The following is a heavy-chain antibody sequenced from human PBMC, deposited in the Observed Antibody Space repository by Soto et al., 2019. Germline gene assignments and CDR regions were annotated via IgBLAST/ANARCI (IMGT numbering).Heavy chain of an antibody. CDR3: ASDYGEIDAFDI. D-gene: IGHD4-17*01. CDR2: VIPTLATA. J-gene: IGHJ3*02. CDR1: GGPFNNHA. Sequence: QVQLVQSGAEVKKPGSSVKVSCKTSGGPFNNHAINWVRQAPGQGLEWVGLVIPTLATADYAQKFQGRVTMTADEVTNTAYMELSSLRSDDTGVYYCASDYGEIDAFDIWSQGTLVTVSS. V-gene: IGHV1-69*01.